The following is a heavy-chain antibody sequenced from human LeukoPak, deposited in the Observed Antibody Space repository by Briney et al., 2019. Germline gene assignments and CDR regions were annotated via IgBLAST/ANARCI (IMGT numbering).Heavy chain of an antibody. Sequence: TSETLSLTCAVYGGSFSGYYWSWIRQPPGKGLEWIGEINHSGSTNYNPSPKSRVTISVDTSKNQFSLKLSSVTAADTAVFFWQKRAYDILTGYYHYFDYWGQGTLVTVSS. CDR1: GGSFSGYY. J-gene: IGHJ4*02. D-gene: IGHD3-9*01. V-gene: IGHV4-34*01. CDR3: QKRAYDILTGYYHYFDY. CDR2: INHSGST.